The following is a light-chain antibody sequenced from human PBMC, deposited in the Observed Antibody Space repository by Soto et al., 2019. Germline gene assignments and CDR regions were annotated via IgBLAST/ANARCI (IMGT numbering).Light chain of an antibody. Sequence: EIVMTQSPATLSVSPGERATISCRASQNVRSNLAWYQQKPGQSPRLLIYGASTRATGIPARFSGSGSGTQFTLTISSLQSEDFAVYYCQQYNNWPTAWTFGQGTKVDIK. V-gene: IGKV3-15*01. CDR2: GAS. CDR3: QQYNNWPTAWT. J-gene: IGKJ1*01. CDR1: QNVRSN.